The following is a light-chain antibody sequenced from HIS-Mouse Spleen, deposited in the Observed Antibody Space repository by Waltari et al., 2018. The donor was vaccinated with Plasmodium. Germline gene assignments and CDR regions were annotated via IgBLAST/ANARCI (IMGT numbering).Light chain of an antibody. CDR2: DVR. CDR1: SSDVCGTNY. V-gene: IGLV2-11*01. Sequence: QSALTQPRSVSGSPGQSVPISCTGPSSDVCGTNYVSWYQQHPGKAPKLMIYDVRKRPSGVPDRFSGSKSGNTSSLTISGLQAEDEADYYCCSYAGSYTLVFGGGTKLTVL. CDR3: CSYAGSYTLV. J-gene: IGLJ2*01.